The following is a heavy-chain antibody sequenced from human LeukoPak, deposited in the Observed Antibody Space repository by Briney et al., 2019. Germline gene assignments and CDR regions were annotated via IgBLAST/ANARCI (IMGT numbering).Heavy chain of an antibody. CDR2: ISAYNGNT. CDR1: GYTFTSYG. V-gene: IGHV1-18*01. D-gene: IGHD2-2*01. Sequence: ASVKVSCKASGYTFTSYGISWVRQAPGQGLEWMGWISAYNGNTNYAQKLQGRVTMTTDTSTSTAYMELRSLRSDDTAVYYCARVPAAPGYYYYYYMDVWGKGTTVTVSS. J-gene: IGHJ6*03. CDR3: ARVPAAPGYYYYYYMDV.